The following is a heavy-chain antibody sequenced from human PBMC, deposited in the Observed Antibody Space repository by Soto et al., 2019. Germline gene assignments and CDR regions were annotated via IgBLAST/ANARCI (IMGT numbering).Heavy chain of an antibody. CDR1: GGTVSSYA. D-gene: IGHD3-10*01. Sequence: SVKVSCKASGGTVSSYAISWVRQAPGQGLEWMGGIIPIFGTADYAQKFQGRVTLTADKSTSTAYMVLSSLRSEDTAIYYCATSFGSGSRAFDYWGQGALVTVSS. J-gene: IGHJ4*02. CDR2: IIPIFGTA. V-gene: IGHV1-69*06. CDR3: ATSFGSGSRAFDY.